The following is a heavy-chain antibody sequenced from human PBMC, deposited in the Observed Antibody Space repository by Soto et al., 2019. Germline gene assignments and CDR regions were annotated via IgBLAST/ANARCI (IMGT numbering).Heavy chain of an antibody. V-gene: IGHV3-15*01. Sequence: PGGSLRLSCAASGFAFSNGWMSWVRQAPGKGLEWVGRIKSKTDGGTTDYAAPVKGRFTISRDDSKNTLYLQMNSLKTEDTAVYYCTTDQTFVVVVAASDWSDPWGQGTLVTVSS. CDR1: GFAFSNGW. CDR3: TTDQTFVVVVAASDWSDP. CDR2: IKSKTDGGTT. D-gene: IGHD2-15*01. J-gene: IGHJ5*02.